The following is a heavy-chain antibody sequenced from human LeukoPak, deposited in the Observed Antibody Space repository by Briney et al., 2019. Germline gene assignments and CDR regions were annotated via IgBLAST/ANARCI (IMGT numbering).Heavy chain of an antibody. D-gene: IGHD2-15*01. CDR3: ARGLGYCSGGNCYSADPSFHY. J-gene: IGHJ4*02. Sequence: SETLSLTCPVSGYSSSTGYYWGWIRQPPGKGLEWIGSIYHSGSTYYNPSLKSRVTISVDTSENQFSLNLTSVTAADTAVYYCARGLGYCSGGNCYSADPSFHYWGQGTLVTVS. CDR1: GYSSSTGYY. V-gene: IGHV4-38-2*01. CDR2: IYHSGST.